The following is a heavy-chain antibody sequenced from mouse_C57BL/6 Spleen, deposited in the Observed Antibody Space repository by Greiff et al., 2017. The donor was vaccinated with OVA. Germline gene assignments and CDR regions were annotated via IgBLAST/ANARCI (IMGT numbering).Heavy chain of an antibody. D-gene: IGHD2-1*01. V-gene: IGHV5-4*03. CDR3: ARAYGNSLDY. J-gene: IGHJ2*01. CDR1: GFTFSSYA. Sequence: EVKLQESGGGLVKPGGSLKLSCAASGFTFSSYAMSWVRQTPEKRLEWVATISDGGSYTYYPDNVKGRFTISRDNAKNNLYLQMSHLKSEDTAMYYCARAYGNSLDYWGQGTTLTVSS. CDR2: ISDGGSYT.